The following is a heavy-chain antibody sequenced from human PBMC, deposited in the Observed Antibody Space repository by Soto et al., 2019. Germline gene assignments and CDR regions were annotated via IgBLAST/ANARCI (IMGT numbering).Heavy chain of an antibody. CDR2: IYPGDSDT. J-gene: IGHJ6*02. Sequence: PGESPKISCKGSGYSFTSYWIGWVRQMPGKGLEWMGIIYPGDSDTRYSPSFQGQVTISADKSISTAYLQWSSLKASDTAMYYCARHVKAKSRITIFGVNYYGMDVWGQGTTVTVSS. CDR3: ARHVKAKSRITIFGVNYYGMDV. D-gene: IGHD3-3*01. CDR1: GYSFTSYW. V-gene: IGHV5-51*01.